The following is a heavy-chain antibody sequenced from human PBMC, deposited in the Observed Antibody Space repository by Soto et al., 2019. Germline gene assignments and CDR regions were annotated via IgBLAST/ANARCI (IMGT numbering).Heavy chain of an antibody. CDR1: GKKFTNYW. CDR2: IDPTDSDT. V-gene: IGHV5-10-1*01. D-gene: IGHD6-13*01. CDR3: ARSRTSAAGSDFDS. J-gene: IGHJ4*02. Sequence: GESLKISCKDSGKKFTNYWITWVRQVPGKGLEWMGNIDPTDSDTNYSPSFHGHVTISTDKSISTVYLQWSSLKAADTAMYYCARSRTSAAGSDFDSWGQGTLVTVSS.